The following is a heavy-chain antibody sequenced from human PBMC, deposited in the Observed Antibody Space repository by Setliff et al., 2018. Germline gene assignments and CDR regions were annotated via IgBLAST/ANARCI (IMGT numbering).Heavy chain of an antibody. J-gene: IGHJ4*02. V-gene: IGHV1-8*01. D-gene: IGHD3-22*01. CDR1: GYTFTSYD. Sequence: GASVKVSCKASGYTFTSYDINWVRQATGQGLEWMGWMNPNSGNTGYAQKFHDRVTMTRNTSISTAYMELNSLRSEDTAVYFCARAPAYVGNLMVVVTTEGYYFDSWGQGTLVTVPQ. CDR2: MNPNSGNT. CDR3: ARAPAYVGNLMVVVTTEGYYFDS.